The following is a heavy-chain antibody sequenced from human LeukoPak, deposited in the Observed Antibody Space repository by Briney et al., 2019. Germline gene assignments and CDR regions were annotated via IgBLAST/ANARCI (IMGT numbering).Heavy chain of an antibody. CDR1: GGSFRGYY. D-gene: IGHD4-17*01. J-gene: IGHJ3*02. V-gene: IGHV4-34*01. CDR2: INHSGST. Sequence: KPSETLSLTCAVYGGSFRGYYWSWIRQPPGKGLEWIGEINHSGSTNYNPSLKSRVIISVDTSKNHFSLKLNSVTAADTAVYYCARHSYGDYGNAFDIWGQGTMVTVSS. CDR3: ARHSYGDYGNAFDI.